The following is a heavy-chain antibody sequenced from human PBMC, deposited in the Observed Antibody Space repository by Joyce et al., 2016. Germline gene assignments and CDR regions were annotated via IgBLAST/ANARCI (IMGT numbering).Heavy chain of an antibody. CDR3: TKGQRSHPGF. Sequence: QVQLQEAGPGLLKASGTLSLTCTVSGDSISNGDWWSWVRQPPGKGLEWIGEVHHSGRTNYIPSLKSRVIISIAQSTHQFSLTLSSVTAADTATYYCTKGQRSHPGFWGQGALVTVSS. V-gene: IGHV4-4*02. CDR1: GDSISNGDW. CDR2: VHHSGRT. J-gene: IGHJ1*01. D-gene: IGHD1-26*01.